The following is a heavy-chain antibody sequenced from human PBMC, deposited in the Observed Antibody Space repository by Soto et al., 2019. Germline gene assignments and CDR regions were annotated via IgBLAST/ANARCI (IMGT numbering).Heavy chain of an antibody. CDR2: INPSGGST. CDR1: GYTFTSYY. Sequence: GASVKVSCKASGYTFTSYYMHWVRQAPGQGLEWMGIINPSGGSTSYAQKFQGRVTMTRDTSTSTVYMELSSLRSEDTAVYYCARAYDYVWGSYRAPFDYWGQGTLVTAPQ. CDR3: ARAYDYVWGSYRAPFDY. D-gene: IGHD3-16*01. J-gene: IGHJ4*02. V-gene: IGHV1-46*01.